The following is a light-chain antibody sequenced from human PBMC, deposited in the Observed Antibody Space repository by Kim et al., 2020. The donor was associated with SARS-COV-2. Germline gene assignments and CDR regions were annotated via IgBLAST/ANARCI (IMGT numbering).Light chain of an antibody. Sequence: SLGERATLSCRASQSVNVNYLAWYQQIPGQAPRLLIYGVSTRATGVPDRFSGSGSGTEFTLNINRLEPADVGVYYCRQYGSSPLTFGGGTKVAIK. CDR3: RQYGSSPLT. CDR2: GVS. V-gene: IGKV3-20*01. J-gene: IGKJ4*01. CDR1: QSVNVNY.